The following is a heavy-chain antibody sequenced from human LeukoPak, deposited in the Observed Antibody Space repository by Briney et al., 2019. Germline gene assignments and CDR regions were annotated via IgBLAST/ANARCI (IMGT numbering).Heavy chain of an antibody. J-gene: IGHJ5*02. CDR1: GGSISSYY. Sequence: SETLSFTCTVSGGSISSYYWSWIRQPPGKGLEWIGYIYYSGSTNYNPSLKSRVTISVDTSKNQFSLKLSSVTAADTAVYYCARDLDYYDSSGYYFRWFDPWGQGTLVTVSS. CDR2: IYYSGST. CDR3: ARDLDYYDSSGYYFRWFDP. D-gene: IGHD3-22*01. V-gene: IGHV4-59*01.